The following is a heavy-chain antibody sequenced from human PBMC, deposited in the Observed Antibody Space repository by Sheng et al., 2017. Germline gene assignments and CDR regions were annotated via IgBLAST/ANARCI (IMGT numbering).Heavy chain of an antibody. J-gene: IGHJ3*02. V-gene: IGHV4-59*11. D-gene: IGHD6-19*01. CDR1: GGSISSHY. Sequence: QVQLQESGPGLVKPSETLSLTCTVSGGSISSHYWSWIRQPPGKGLEWIGYIYYSGSTNYNPSLKSRVTISVDTSKNQFSLKLTSVTAADTAVYYCARDRVSSGWLEDAFDIWGQGTMVTVSS. CDR2: IYYSGST. CDR3: ARDRVSSGWLEDAFDI.